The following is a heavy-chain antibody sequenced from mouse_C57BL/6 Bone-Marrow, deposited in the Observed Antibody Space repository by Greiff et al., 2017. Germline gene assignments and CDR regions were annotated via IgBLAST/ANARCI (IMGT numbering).Heavy chain of an antibody. CDR3: ARLGYYGSSYNFDY. Sequence: QVQLKEPGAELVRPGSSVKLSCKASGYTFTSYWMDWVKQRPGQGLEWIGNIYPSDSETHYNQKFKDKATLTVDKSSSTAYMQLSSLTSEDSAVYDCARLGYYGSSYNFDYWGQGTTLTVSS. V-gene: IGHV1-61*01. CDR2: IYPSDSET. D-gene: IGHD1-1*01. CDR1: GYTFTSYW. J-gene: IGHJ2*01.